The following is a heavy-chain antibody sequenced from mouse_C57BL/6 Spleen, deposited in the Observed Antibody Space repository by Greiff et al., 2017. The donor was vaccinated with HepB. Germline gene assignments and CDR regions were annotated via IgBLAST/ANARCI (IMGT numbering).Heavy chain of an antibody. D-gene: IGHD3-2*02. V-gene: IGHV1-50*01. CDR2: IDPSDSYT. Sequence: QVQLQQPGAELVKPGASVKLSCKASGYTFTSYWMQWVKQRPGQGLEWIGEIDPSDSYTNYNQKFKGKATLTVDTSSSTAYMQLSSLTSEDSAVDYCASAIQIRLRGGFAYWGQGTLVTVSA. CDR1: GYTFTSYW. CDR3: ASAIQIRLRGGFAY. J-gene: IGHJ3*01.